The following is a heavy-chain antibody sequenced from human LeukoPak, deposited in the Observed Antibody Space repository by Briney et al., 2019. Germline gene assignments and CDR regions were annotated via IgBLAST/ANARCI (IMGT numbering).Heavy chain of an antibody. Sequence: PGGSLRLSCTASGFTFSAYAMMWVRQAPGKGPEWVSAIRGGGGSAFYADSVKGRFTISRDNSKYTLFLQMNSLRAEDTAVYYCARVRSLTGQNYYYYYGMDVWGQGTTVTVSS. J-gene: IGHJ6*02. CDR2: IRGGGGSA. V-gene: IGHV3-23*01. D-gene: IGHD3-9*01. CDR1: GFTFSAYA. CDR3: ARVRSLTGQNYYYYYGMDV.